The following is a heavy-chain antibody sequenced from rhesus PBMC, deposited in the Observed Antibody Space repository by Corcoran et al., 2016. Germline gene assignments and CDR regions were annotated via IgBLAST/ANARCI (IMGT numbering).Heavy chain of an antibody. Sequence: QVQLQESGPGLVKPSETLSLTCAVSGGSFSGYYLGWIRPPPGKGLEWIGYISSSSGSTDYNPSLKSRVTISTDTSKNQFSLKLSSVTAADTAVYYCARAPRYSPSFDYWGQGVLVTVSS. J-gene: IGHJ4*01. V-gene: IGHV4-165*01. CDR2: ISSSSGST. CDR3: ARAPRYSPSFDY. D-gene: IGHD1-1*01. CDR1: GGSFSGYY.